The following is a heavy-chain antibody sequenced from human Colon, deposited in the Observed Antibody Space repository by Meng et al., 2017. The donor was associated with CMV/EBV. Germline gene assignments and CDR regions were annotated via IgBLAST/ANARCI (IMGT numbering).Heavy chain of an antibody. CDR1: GGSISSYY. D-gene: IGHD5-12*01. CDR2: IYYSGST. Sequence: SETLSLTCTVSGGSISSYYWSWIRQPPGKGLEWIGYIYYSGSTNYNPSLKSRVTISLDTSKNQFSLNLSSVTAADTAVYYCAIQGGYDSPVGDWGQGTLGTVSS. J-gene: IGHJ4*02. V-gene: IGHV4-59*03. CDR3: AIQGGYDSPVGD.